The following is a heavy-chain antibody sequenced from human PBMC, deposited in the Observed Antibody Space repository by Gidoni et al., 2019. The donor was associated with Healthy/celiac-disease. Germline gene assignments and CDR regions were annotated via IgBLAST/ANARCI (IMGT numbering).Heavy chain of an antibody. J-gene: IGHJ4*02. D-gene: IGHD6-13*01. CDR2: ISANHGNT. CDR3: AREANPSTPSWSQADY. V-gene: IGHV1-18*04. Sequence: QAQLVLSGAEVKKPRPSVKVSCNASGYSFTINGISWVRQAPGQGLEWMGWISANHGNTNYAQKLQGRVTMTADTSTSTAYMELRSLRSDDTAVYYCAREANPSTPSWSQADYWGQGTLVTVSS. CDR1: GYSFTING.